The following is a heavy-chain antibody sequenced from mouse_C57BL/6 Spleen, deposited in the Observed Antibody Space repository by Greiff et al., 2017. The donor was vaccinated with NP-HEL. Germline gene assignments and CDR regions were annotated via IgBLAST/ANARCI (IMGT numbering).Heavy chain of an antibody. Sequence: VMLVESGAELVRPGTSVKMSCKASGYTFTNYWIGWAKQRPGHGLEWIGDIYPGGGYTNYNEKFKGKATLTADKSSSTAYMQFSSLTSEDSAIYYCASGSSYSYYAMDYWGQGTSVTVSS. D-gene: IGHD1-1*01. CDR2: IYPGGGYT. V-gene: IGHV1-63*01. J-gene: IGHJ4*01. CDR1: GYTFTNYW. CDR3: ASGSSYSYYAMDY.